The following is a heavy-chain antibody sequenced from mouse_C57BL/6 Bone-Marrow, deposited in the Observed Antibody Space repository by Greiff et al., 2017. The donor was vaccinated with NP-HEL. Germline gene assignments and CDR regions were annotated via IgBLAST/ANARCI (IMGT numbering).Heavy chain of an antibody. V-gene: IGHV5-12*01. CDR2: ISNGGGST. Sequence: EVKLVESGGGLVQPGGSLKLSCAASGFTFSDYYMSWVRQTPEKRLEWVAYISNGGGSTYYPDTVKGRFTISRDNAKNTLYLQMSRLKSEDTAMYYCASFYRFAYWGQGTLVTVSA. J-gene: IGHJ3*01. CDR1: GFTFSDYY. CDR3: ASFYRFAY.